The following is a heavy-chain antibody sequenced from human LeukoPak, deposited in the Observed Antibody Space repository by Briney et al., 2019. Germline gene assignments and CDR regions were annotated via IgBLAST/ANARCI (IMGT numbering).Heavy chain of an antibody. CDR3: TRGGDV. V-gene: IGHV3-48*03. Sequence: GGSLRLSCAGSGFTLRNSELHWVRQAPGKGLDWVSYISRDGTAIYYADSVKGRFTISRDNAKNSLYLEMNSLRVEDTAVYYCTRGGDVWGQGTTVTVSS. CDR1: GFTLRNSE. J-gene: IGHJ6*02. D-gene: IGHD3-10*01. CDR2: ISRDGTAI.